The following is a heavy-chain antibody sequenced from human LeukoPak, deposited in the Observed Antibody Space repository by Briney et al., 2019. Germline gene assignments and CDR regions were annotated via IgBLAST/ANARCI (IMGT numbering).Heavy chain of an antibody. CDR2: IYPGDSDT. D-gene: IGHD4-23*01. CDR1: GYIFTTYW. J-gene: IGHJ6*02. V-gene: IGHV5-51*01. CDR3: AKSSSTGVFYVMDV. Sequence: GESLKTSCKGSGYIFTTYWIGWIRQMPGKGLEWMGIIYPGDSDTKYSPSFQGQVTISADKSINTAYLQWSSLKASDTAMYYCAKSSSTGVFYVMDVWGQGTTVTVPS.